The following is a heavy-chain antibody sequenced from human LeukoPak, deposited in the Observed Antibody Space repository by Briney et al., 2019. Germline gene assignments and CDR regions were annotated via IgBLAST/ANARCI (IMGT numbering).Heavy chain of an antibody. CDR2: ISYDGSNK. V-gene: IGHV3-30*18. CDR1: GFTFSSYG. J-gene: IGHJ6*03. CDR3: AKGGGSSWYSSYYYYYYMDV. D-gene: IGHD6-13*01. Sequence: GGSLRLSCVASGFTFSSYGMHWVRQAPGKGLEWVALISYDGSNKYYADSVKGRLTISRDNSKNTLYLQMNSLRAEDTAVYYCAKGGGSSWYSSYYYYYYMDVWGKGTTVTVSS.